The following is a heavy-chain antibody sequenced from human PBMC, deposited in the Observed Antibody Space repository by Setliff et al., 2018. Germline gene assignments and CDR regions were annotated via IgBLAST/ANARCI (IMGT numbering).Heavy chain of an antibody. Sequence: ASVKVSCKASGYSFSDYGISWVRQAPGQGLEWMGWISAYNGNTKYAQKLQGRVTMATDISTSTAYMELRSLRSDDTAVYYCARGGYSYGSDHGFDIWGQGTMVTVSS. CDR3: ARGGYSYGSDHGFDI. V-gene: IGHV1-18*01. CDR1: GYSFSDYG. CDR2: ISAYNGNT. J-gene: IGHJ3*02. D-gene: IGHD5-18*01.